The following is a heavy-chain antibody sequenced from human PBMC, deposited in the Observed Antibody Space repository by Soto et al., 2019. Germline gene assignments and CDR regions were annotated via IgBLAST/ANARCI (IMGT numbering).Heavy chain of an antibody. CDR1: GYTFIGYY. V-gene: IGHV1-2*02. CDR3: ARVTGEWLRLPLGY. J-gene: IGHJ4*02. CDR2: INPNSGGT. D-gene: IGHD5-12*01. Sequence: ASVKVSCKASGYTFIGYYIHWVRQAPAQALEWMGWINPNSGGTNYAQKFQGRVTITRDTSISTAYMELSRLRSDDTAVYYCARVTGEWLRLPLGYWGQGTLVTVSS.